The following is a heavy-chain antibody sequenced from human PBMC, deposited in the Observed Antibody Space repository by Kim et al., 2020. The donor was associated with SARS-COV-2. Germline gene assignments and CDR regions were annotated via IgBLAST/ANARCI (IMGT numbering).Heavy chain of an antibody. D-gene: IGHD6-13*01. CDR1: GGTFSSYA. J-gene: IGHJ5*02. CDR3: AGVQVRAAAAEWFDP. Sequence: SVKVSCKASGGTFSSYAISWVRQAPGQGLEWMGGIIPIFGTANYAQKFQGRVTITADESTSTDYMELSSLRYEDTAVYYCAGVQVRAAAAEWFDPWGQGTLVTVSS. CDR2: IIPIFGTA. V-gene: IGHV1-69*13.